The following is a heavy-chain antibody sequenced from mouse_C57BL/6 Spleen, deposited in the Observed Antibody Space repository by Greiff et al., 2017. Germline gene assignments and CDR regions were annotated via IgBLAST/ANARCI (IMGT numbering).Heavy chain of an antibody. CDR2: INPGSGGT. D-gene: IGHD2-4*01. Sequence: QVQLQQSGAELVRPGTSVKVSCKASGYAFTNYLIEWVKQRPGQGLEWIGVINPGSGGTNYNEKFKGKATLTAAKSSSTAYMQLSSLTSEDSAVYFCAGEGGKGLRRDYYAMDCWGQGTSVTVSS. CDR1: GYAFTNYL. J-gene: IGHJ4*01. V-gene: IGHV1-54*01. CDR3: AGEGGKGLRRDYYAMDC.